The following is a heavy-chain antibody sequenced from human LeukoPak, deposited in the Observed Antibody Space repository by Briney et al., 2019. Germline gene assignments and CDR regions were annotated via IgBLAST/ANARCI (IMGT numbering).Heavy chain of an antibody. Sequence: GGSLRLSCAASGFTFNSYWMCWVRQAPGKGLEWVANIKQDGSEKYYVDSVKGRFTVSRDNAKNSLYLQMNSLRAEDTAVYYCVRNLAVAGTCFDSWGQGTLVTVSS. V-gene: IGHV3-7*03. CDR1: GFTFNSYW. J-gene: IGHJ4*02. D-gene: IGHD6-19*01. CDR2: IKQDGSEK. CDR3: VRNLAVAGTCFDS.